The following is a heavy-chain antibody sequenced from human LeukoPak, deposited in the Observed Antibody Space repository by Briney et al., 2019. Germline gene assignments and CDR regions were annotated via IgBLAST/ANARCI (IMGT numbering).Heavy chain of an antibody. CDR1: GFTFSSYA. CDR2: ISGSGGST. D-gene: IGHD6-19*01. V-gene: IGHV3-23*01. CDR3: AKTEGIAVASTLDY. Sequence: PGGSLRLSCAASGFTFSSYAMSWVRQAPGKGLEWVSAISGSGGSTYYADSVKGRFTISRDNSKNTLYLQMNSLRAEDTAVYYCAKTEGIAVASTLDYWGQGTLVTVSS. J-gene: IGHJ4*02.